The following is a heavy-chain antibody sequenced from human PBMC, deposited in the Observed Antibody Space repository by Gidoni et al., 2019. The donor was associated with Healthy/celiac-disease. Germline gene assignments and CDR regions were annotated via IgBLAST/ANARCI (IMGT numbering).Heavy chain of an antibody. CDR2: ISSSGSTI. Sequence: QVQLVESGGGLVKPGGSLRLSCAASGFTFSDYYMSWIRPAPGKGLEWFSYISSSGSTIYYADSVKGRFTISRDNAKNSLYLQMNSLRAEDTAVYYCARDRAMVRGKSDAFDIWGQGTMVTVSS. D-gene: IGHD3-10*01. J-gene: IGHJ3*02. V-gene: IGHV3-11*01. CDR1: GFTFSDYY. CDR3: ARDRAMVRGKSDAFDI.